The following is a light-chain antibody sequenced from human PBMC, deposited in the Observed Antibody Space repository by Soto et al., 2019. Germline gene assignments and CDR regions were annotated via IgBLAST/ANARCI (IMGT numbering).Light chain of an antibody. J-gene: IGKJ1*01. CDR2: AAS. V-gene: IGKV1-39*01. CDR1: QSISSY. Sequence: DIQMTQSPSSLSASVGDRVTITCRPSQSISSYLNWYQQKRGKAPKLMIYAASSLQSGVPSRFSGSGSGTDFTLTINSLQPEDYATYYCQQSYTAVSAFGQGTKVEIK. CDR3: QQSYTAVSA.